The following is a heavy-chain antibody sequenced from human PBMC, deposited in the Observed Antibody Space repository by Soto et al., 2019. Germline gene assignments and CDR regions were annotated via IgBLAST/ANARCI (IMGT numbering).Heavy chain of an antibody. CDR1: GFTFSSYG. CDR3: ARGSGAGTPGYGMVV. Sequence: PWGSLRLSCAASGFTFSSYGIHWVRQAPGKGLEWVAVIWYDGSNKYYADSLKGRFTISRDNSKNTLYLQMNSLRPEDTAVYYCARGSGAGTPGYGMVVWGQGTMVNVSS. V-gene: IGHV3-33*01. D-gene: IGHD6-13*01. J-gene: IGHJ6*01. CDR2: IWYDGSNK.